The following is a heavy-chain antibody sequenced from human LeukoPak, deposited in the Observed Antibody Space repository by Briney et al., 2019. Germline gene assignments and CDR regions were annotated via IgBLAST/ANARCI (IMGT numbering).Heavy chain of an antibody. Sequence: SETLSLTCTVSGYSISSGYYWGWIRQPPGKGLEWIGSIYHSGSTYYNPSLKSRVTISVDTSKNQFSLKLTSVTAADTAVYYCAKRRIDTIYSCNFDRWGQGTLVTVSS. CDR1: GYSISSGYY. CDR3: AKRRIDTIYSCNFDR. D-gene: IGHD2/OR15-2a*01. J-gene: IGHJ4*02. CDR2: IYHSGST. V-gene: IGHV4-38-2*02.